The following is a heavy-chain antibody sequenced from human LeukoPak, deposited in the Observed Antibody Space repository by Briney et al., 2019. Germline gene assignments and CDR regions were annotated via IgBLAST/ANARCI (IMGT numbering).Heavy chain of an antibody. CDR1: GGTFSSYA. Sequence: SVKVSCKASGGTFSSYANSWVRQAPGQGLEWMGRIIPILGIANYAQKFQGRVTITADKSTSTAYMELSSLRSEDTAVYYCARGPIVVVKLDYWGQGTLVTVSS. CDR2: IIPILGIA. CDR3: ARGPIVVVKLDY. J-gene: IGHJ4*02. V-gene: IGHV1-69*04. D-gene: IGHD3-22*01.